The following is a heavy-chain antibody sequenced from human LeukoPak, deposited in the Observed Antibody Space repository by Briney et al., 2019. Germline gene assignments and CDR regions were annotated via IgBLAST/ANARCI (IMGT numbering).Heavy chain of an antibody. CDR1: GFTFDDYA. CDR3: ARGLWFGELGYDY. J-gene: IGHJ4*02. D-gene: IGHD3-10*01. CDR2: ISTSSSYI. Sequence: GGSLRLSCAASGFTFDDYAMHWVRQAPGKGLEWVSSISTSSSYIYYADSVKGRFTISRDNAKNSLYLQMNSLRAEDTAVYYCARGLWFGELGYDYWGQGTLVTVSS. V-gene: IGHV3-21*01.